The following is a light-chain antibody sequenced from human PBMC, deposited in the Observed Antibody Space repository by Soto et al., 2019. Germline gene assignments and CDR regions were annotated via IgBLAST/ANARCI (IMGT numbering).Light chain of an antibody. CDR3: QRTYSTLLT. CDR2: AAS. V-gene: IGKV1-39*01. J-gene: IGKJ4*01. Sequence: DIQMTQSPSSLSASVGDIVTITCRASQSISNDLNCYQQKAGKAPKLLIYAASSLESGVPSRFSGGGSGADVTLTISNLQPEDCATYDCQRTYSTLLTFGGGTNVEI. CDR1: QSISND.